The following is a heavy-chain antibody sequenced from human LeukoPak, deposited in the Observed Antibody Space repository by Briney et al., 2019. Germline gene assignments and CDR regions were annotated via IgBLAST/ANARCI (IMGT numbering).Heavy chain of an antibody. V-gene: IGHV3-7*03. CDR2: IKQDESEK. Sequence: GGSLRLSCVASGFTFSSYSMSWVRQAPGKGLEWVANIKQDESEKYYVDSVKGRFTISRDNTKNSLYLQMNSLRAEDTALYYCARAGVSTYYYYMDVWGKGTTVTVSS. CDR3: ARAGVSTYYYYMDV. CDR1: GFTFSSYS. D-gene: IGHD2-2*01. J-gene: IGHJ6*03.